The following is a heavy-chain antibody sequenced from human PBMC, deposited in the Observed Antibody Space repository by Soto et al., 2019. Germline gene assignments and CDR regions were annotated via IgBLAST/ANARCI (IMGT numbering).Heavy chain of an antibody. CDR1: GASISSYY. D-gene: IGHD4-17*01. Sequence: ETLCLTGPVSGASISSYYWSWIRQPPGKGLEWIGYIYYSGSTNYNPSLKSRVTISVDTSKNPFSLKLSSVTAADTAVYYCARAHDCGVWFDPWGQGTPVTVYS. J-gene: IGHJ5*02. CDR2: IYYSGST. V-gene: IGHV4-59*01. CDR3: ARAHDCGVWFDP.